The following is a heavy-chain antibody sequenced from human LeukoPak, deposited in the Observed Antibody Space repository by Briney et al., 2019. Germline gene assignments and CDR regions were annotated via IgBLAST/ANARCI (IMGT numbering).Heavy chain of an antibody. CDR2: ISGSGGST. V-gene: IGHV3-23*01. CDR3: AKVLGYGSGSYLDY. D-gene: IGHD3-10*01. CDR1: GFTFSSYA. Sequence: GGSLRLSCAASGFTFSSYAMNWVRQAPGKGLEWVSAISGSGGSTYYADSVKGRFTISRDNSKNTLYLQMNSLRAEDTAVYYCAKVLGYGSGSYLDYWGQGTLVTVSS. J-gene: IGHJ4*02.